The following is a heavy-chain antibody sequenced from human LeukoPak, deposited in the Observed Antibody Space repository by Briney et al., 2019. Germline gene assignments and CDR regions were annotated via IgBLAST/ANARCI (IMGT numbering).Heavy chain of an antibody. CDR3: ARGGYDYVWGSYLMDV. CDR1: GYTFTSYY. J-gene: IGHJ6*04. D-gene: IGHD3-16*02. V-gene: IGHV1-46*01. Sequence: ASVKVSCKASGYTFTSYYMHWVRQAPGQGLEWMGIINPSGGSTSYAQKFQGRVTMTRDMSTSTAYMELSSLRSEDTAVYYCARGGYDYVWGSYLMDVWGKGTTVTVSS. CDR2: INPSGGST.